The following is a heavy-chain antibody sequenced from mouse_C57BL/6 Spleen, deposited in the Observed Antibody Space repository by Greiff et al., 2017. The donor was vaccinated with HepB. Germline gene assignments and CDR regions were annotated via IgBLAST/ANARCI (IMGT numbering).Heavy chain of an antibody. CDR2: ISSGSSTI. J-gene: IGHJ4*01. Sequence: EVKLVESGGGLVKPGGSLKLSCAASGFTFSDYGMHWVRQAPEKGLEWVAYISSGSSTIYYADTVKGRFTISRDNAKNTLFLQMTSLRSEDTAMYYCARGRDYDDGMDYWGQGTSVTVSS. CDR1: GFTFSDYG. V-gene: IGHV5-17*01. D-gene: IGHD2-4*01. CDR3: ARGRDYDDGMDY.